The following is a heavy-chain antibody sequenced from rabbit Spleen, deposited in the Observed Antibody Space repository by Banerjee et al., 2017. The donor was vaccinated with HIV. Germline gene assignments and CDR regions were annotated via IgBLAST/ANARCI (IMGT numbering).Heavy chain of an antibody. CDR2: IYTGSSGSA. D-gene: IGHD1-1*01. Sequence: QSLQESGGGLVKPGASLTLTCTPSGFSFSSSYWICWVRQAPGKGLEWIGCIYTGSSGSACYATWAKGRFTISKTSTTVTLQMTSLTAADTATYFCARSGGGFASDLWGQGTLVTVS. CDR1: GFSFSSSYW. CDR3: ARSGGGFASDL. V-gene: IGHV1S40*01. J-gene: IGHJ4*01.